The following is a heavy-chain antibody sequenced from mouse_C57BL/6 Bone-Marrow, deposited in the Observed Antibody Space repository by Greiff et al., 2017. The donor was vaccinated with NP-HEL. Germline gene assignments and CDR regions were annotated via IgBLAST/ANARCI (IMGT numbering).Heavy chain of an antibody. V-gene: IGHV1-64*01. CDR3: ARMALYRTYVAY. CDR2: IHPGSGST. J-gene: IGHJ3*01. CDR1: GYTFTSYW. Sequence: QVQLMQSGAELVKPGASVKLSCKASGYTFTSYWMHWVKQRPGQGLEWIALIHPGSGSTDYNEKFKSKATLTVDKSSITAYMQLSSLTSEDSAVYYCARMALYRTYVAYWGQGTLVTVSA. D-gene: IGHD2-5*01.